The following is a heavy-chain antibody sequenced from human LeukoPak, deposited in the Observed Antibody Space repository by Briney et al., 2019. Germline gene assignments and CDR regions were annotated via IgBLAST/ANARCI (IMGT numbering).Heavy chain of an antibody. V-gene: IGHV1-69*04. CDR3: ARDLGSSSSVDY. CDR2: IIPILGIA. D-gene: IGHD6-6*01. Sequence: SVKVSCKASGGTFSSYATSWVRQAPGQGLEWMGRIIPILGIANYAQKFQGRVTITADKSTSTAYMELSSLRSEDTAVYYCARDLGSSSSVDYWGQGTLVTVSS. J-gene: IGHJ4*02. CDR1: GGTFSSYA.